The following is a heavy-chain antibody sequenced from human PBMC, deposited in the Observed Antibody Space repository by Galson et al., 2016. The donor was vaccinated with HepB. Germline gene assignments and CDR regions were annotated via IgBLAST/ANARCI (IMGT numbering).Heavy chain of an antibody. V-gene: IGHV3-30*04. CDR2: IWHDAKNQ. Sequence: SLRLSCAASGFNFRNFAMHWVRQAPGKGLEGLAVIWHDAKNQFYADSVRGRFTISRDNSKNTVYMDMNSLRAGDTAVYYCAKEAPWLGNFDYWGQGILVTVSS. J-gene: IGHJ4*02. CDR3: AKEAPWLGNFDY. CDR1: GFNFRNFA. D-gene: IGHD6-19*01.